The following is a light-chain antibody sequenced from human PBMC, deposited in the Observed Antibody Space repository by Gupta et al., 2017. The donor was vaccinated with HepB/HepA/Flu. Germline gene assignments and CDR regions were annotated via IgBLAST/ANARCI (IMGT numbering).Light chain of an antibody. Sequence: QSALTQPASVSGSRGQSVTVSYSGTNSDIGAYIYVSWYQQHPGKVPRLLIYDVINRPSGVSNRFSGSKSGDTASLTISGLQAEDEADYYCCAYTTSATWVFGGGTKLTVL. CDR2: DVI. CDR1: NSDIGAYIY. J-gene: IGLJ3*02. V-gene: IGLV2-14*01. CDR3: CAYTTSATWV.